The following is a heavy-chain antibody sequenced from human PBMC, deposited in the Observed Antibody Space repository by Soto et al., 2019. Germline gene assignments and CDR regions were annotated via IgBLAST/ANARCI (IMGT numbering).Heavy chain of an antibody. CDR3: ARCWGNVATTCNWFDP. CDR2: IDPSDSYT. J-gene: IGHJ5*02. D-gene: IGHD1-26*01. V-gene: IGHV5-10-1*01. Sequence: GESLKISCKGSGYSFTSYWISWVRQMPGKGLEWMGRIDPSDSYTNYSPSFQGHVTISVDKSLNTTYLQWPSLKTSDTAIYFCARCWGNVATTCNWFDPWGQGTLVTVSS. CDR1: GYSFTSYW.